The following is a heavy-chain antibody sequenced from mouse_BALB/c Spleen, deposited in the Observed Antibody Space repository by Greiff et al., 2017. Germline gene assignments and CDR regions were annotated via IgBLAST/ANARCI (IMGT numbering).Heavy chain of an antibody. D-gene: IGHD2-4*01. CDR1: GFTFSSFG. CDR3: ARVGITTEFAY. CDR2: ISSGSSTI. Sequence: EVKLMESGGGLVQPGGSRKLSCAASGFTFSSFGMHWVRQAPEKGLEWVAYISSGSSTIYYADTVKGRFTISRDNPKNTLFLQMTSLRSEDTAMYYCARVGITTEFAYWGQGTLVTVSA. J-gene: IGHJ3*01. V-gene: IGHV5-17*02.